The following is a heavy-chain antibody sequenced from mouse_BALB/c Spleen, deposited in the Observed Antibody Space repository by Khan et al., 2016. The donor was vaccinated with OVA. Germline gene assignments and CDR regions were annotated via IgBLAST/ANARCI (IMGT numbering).Heavy chain of an antibody. V-gene: IGHV1-7*01. CDR2: INPTSGYT. J-gene: IGHJ2*01. CDR1: GYTFTTYW. CDR3: TRDRIDY. Sequence: QVQLKQSGAELAKPGASVKMSCKASGYTFTTYWMHWVKQRPGQGLEWIGYINPTSGYTYHTEKFKDRATLSADKSSRTAYMQLSSLTSEDSAVYYCTRDRIDYWGQGTTLTVSS.